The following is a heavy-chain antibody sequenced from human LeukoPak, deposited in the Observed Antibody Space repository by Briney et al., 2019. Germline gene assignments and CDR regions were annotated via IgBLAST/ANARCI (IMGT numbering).Heavy chain of an antibody. Sequence: ASVKVSCKASGYTFTSYGISWVRQAPGQGLEWMGWISAYSGNTNYAQKLQGRVTMTTDTSTSAAYMELRSLRSDDTAVYYCARDLGIAVAGTFGYWGQGTLVTVSS. D-gene: IGHD6-19*01. CDR1: GYTFTSYG. J-gene: IGHJ4*02. CDR2: ISAYSGNT. CDR3: ARDLGIAVAGTFGY. V-gene: IGHV1-18*01.